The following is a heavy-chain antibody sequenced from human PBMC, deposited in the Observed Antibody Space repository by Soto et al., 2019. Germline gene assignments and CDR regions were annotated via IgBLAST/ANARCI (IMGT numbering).Heavy chain of an antibody. Sequence: QVQLVQSGAEVKKPGASVKVSCKASGYTFTTYAIHWVRQAPGQRLEWMGWLNTGNGNTEYSQTFQGRFTITRDTSASTAYMELSSLRSEDTAMYYCTRVNTIFLNTDDYAYDLDVWGQGTTVTVAS. CDR1: GYTFTTYA. J-gene: IGHJ6*02. V-gene: IGHV1-3*04. CDR2: LNTGNGNT. CDR3: TRVNTIFLNTDDYAYDLDV. D-gene: IGHD3-9*01.